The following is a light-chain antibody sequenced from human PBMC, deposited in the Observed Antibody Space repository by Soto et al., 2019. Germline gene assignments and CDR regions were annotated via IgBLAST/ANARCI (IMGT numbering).Light chain of an antibody. V-gene: IGLV2-23*01. CDR2: EGS. J-gene: IGLJ2*01. Sequence: QSALTQPASVSGSPGQSITISCSGTTSDVGSYNLASWYQQHPDKAPKLMIYEGSKRPSGVSNRFSGSKSGNTASLTLSGLQAEDEADYYCCSYADNNTLLFGGGTKLTVL. CDR3: CSYADNNTLL. CDR1: TSDVGSYNL.